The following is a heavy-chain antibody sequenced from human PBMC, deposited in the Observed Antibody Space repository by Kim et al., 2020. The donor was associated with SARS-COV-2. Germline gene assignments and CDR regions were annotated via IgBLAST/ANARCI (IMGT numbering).Heavy chain of an antibody. CDR1: GGSFSGYY. CDR3: ARGRWLFGESHVGY. D-gene: IGHD3-10*02. V-gene: IGHV4-34*01. J-gene: IGHJ4*02. Sequence: SETLSLTCAVYGGSFSGYYWSWISQPPGKGLEWIGEINHSGSTNYNPSLKSRVTISVDTSKNKFYLKLSSVTAADTAGYNCARGRWLFGESHVGYWGQGTLVTVSS. CDR2: INHSGST.